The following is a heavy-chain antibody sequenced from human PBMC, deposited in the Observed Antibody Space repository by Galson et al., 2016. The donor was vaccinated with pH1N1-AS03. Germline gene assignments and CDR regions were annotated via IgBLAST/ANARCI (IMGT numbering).Heavy chain of an antibody. J-gene: IGHJ4*02. D-gene: IGHD3-10*01. CDR2: IHWDGDNT. CDR1: GFIFDDFA. V-gene: IGHV3-43D*03. CDR3: AQGVGSGSGYPKN. Sequence: SLRLSCAASGFIFDDFAMHWVRQAPGKGLESVSLIHWDGDNTFYADSVKGRFTISRDNSKNSLFLQMSSLRVEDTAFDYCAQGVGSGSGYPKNWGQGTLVTVSS.